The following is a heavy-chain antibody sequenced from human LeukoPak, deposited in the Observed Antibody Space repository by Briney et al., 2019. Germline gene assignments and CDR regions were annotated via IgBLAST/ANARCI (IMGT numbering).Heavy chain of an antibody. CDR3: ARVPSSSWWALDY. CDR2: INTDGSST. D-gene: IGHD6-13*01. J-gene: IGHJ4*02. Sequence: GGSLRLSCAASGFTFSSYWMHWVRQAPGKGLAWVSRINTDGSSTSYADSVKGRFTISRDNAKNTLYLQMNSLRAEDTAVYYCARVPSSSWWALDYWGQGTLVTVSS. V-gene: IGHV3-74*01. CDR1: GFTFSSYW.